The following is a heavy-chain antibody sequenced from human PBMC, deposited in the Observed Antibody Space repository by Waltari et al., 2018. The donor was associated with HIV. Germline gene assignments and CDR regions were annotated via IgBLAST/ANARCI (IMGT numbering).Heavy chain of an antibody. CDR1: GGSFSGYY. V-gene: IGHV4-34*01. CDR2: INHSGST. J-gene: IGHJ4*02. Sequence: QVQLQQWGAGLLKPSETLSLTCAIYGGSFSGYYWSWIRQPPGKGLEWIGEINHSGSTNYNPSLKSRVTISVDTSKNQFSLRLSSVTAADTAVYYCARNLRRDYYDNSGYYARLKNDYWGQGSLVTVSS. CDR3: ARNLRRDYYDNSGYYARLKNDY. D-gene: IGHD3-22*01.